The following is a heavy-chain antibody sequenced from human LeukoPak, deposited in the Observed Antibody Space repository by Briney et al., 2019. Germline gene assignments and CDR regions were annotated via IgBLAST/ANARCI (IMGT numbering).Heavy chain of an antibody. CDR3: AKKDCSSTSCYWIDY. CDR1: RFTFSSYA. D-gene: IGHD2-2*01. J-gene: IGHJ4*02. V-gene: IGHV3-23*01. CDR2: ISGSGGST. Sequence: GGSLRLSCTASRFTFSSYALSWVRQAPGKGLEWVSAISGSGGSTYYADSVKGRFTISRDNSKNTLYLQMNSLRAEDTAVYYCAKKDCSSTSCYWIDYWGQGTLVTVSS.